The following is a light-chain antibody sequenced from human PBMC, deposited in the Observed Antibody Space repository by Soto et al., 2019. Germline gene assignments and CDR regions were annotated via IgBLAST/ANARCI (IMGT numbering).Light chain of an antibody. CDR1: QSVRSK. J-gene: IGKJ3*01. V-gene: IGKV3D-15*01. CDR2: GAS. Sequence: EIVMTQSPATLSVSPGERATLSCRASQSVRSKLAWYQQKAGQAPRLLIYGASTRATGIPATFSGSGSGTQFTLAISSLQSEDFAVYYCQQYGNSPPSVTFGPGTKVDIK. CDR3: QQYGNSPPSVT.